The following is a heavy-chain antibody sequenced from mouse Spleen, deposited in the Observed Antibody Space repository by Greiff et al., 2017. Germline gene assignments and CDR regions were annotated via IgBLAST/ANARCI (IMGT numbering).Heavy chain of an antibody. CDR3: ARSHYYGSSQAWFAY. Sequence: EVQLQQSGPELVKPGASVKMSCKASGYTFTDYNMHWVKQSHGKSLEWIGYINPNNGGTSYNQKFKGKATLTVNKSSSTAYMELRSLTSEDSAVYYCARSHYYGSSQAWFAYWGQGTLVTVSA. CDR2: INPNNGGT. J-gene: IGHJ3*01. V-gene: IGHV1-22*01. D-gene: IGHD1-1*01. CDR1: GYTFTDYN.